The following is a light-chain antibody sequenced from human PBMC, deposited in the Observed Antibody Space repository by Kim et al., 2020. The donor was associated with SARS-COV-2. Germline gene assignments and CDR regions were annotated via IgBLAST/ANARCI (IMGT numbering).Light chain of an antibody. CDR1: SSNVANNY. Sequence: QSVLTQPPSVSAAPGQKVTISCSGSSSNVANNYVSWYQQLPGTAPKLLIYDNNERPSGIPDRFSGSKSGTSATLGITGLQTGDEADYYCGTWDSSLSAGVFGGGTKVTVL. J-gene: IGLJ2*01. V-gene: IGLV1-51*01. CDR3: GTWDSSLSAGV. CDR2: DNN.